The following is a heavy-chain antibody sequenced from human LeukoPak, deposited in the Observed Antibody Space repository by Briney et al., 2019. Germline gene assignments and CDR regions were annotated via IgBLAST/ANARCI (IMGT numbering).Heavy chain of an antibody. CDR3: ARGLAVAGKGALDWFDP. D-gene: IGHD6-19*01. V-gene: IGHV4-4*07. J-gene: IGHJ5*02. Sequence: SETLSLTCTVSDGSISTYYWSWIRQPAGKGLEWIGRIYTGGSTNYNPSLESRVIMSINTPENHFSLKLSSVTAADTAVYYCARGLAVAGKGALDWFDPWGQGTLVTVSS. CDR1: DGSISTYY. CDR2: IYTGGST.